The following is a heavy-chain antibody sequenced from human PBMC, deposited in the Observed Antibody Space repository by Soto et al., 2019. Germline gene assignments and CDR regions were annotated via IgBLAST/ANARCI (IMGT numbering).Heavy chain of an antibody. Sequence: SETLSLTCTVSGGSISSNFYYWGWIRQPPGKGLQWIGNIYYRGSTNYNPSLKSPVTISVDTSKNQFSLKLSSVTAADTAVYYCARERRYYDSSGYYYYFDYWGQGTLVTVS. CDR1: GGSISSNFYY. CDR3: ARERRYYDSSGYYYYFDY. D-gene: IGHD3-22*01. V-gene: IGHV4-39*02. CDR2: IYYRGST. J-gene: IGHJ4*02.